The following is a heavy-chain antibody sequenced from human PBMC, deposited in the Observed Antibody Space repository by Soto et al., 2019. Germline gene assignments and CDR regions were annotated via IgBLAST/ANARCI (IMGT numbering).Heavy chain of an antibody. V-gene: IGHV4-39*01. CDR1: GGSISSSSYY. J-gene: IGHJ5*02. CDR3: ASLASADVRMITFGGNWFDP. Sequence: SETLSLTCTVSGGSISSSSYYWGWIRQPPGKGLEWIGSIYYSGSTYYNPSLKSRVTISVDTSKNQFSLKLSSVTAADTAVYYCASLASADVRMITFGGNWFDPWGQGTLVAVSS. CDR2: IYYSGST. D-gene: IGHD3-16*01.